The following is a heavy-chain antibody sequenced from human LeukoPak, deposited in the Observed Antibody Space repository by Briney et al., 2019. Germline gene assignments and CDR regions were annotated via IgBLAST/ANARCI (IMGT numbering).Heavy chain of an antibody. J-gene: IGHJ4*02. CDR1: GGSINTPNYY. D-gene: IGHD1-1*01. V-gene: IGHV4-39*07. Sequence: SETLSLTCTVSGGSINTPNYYWGWIRQTPGKGLEWIGSIYYSGSTYYNPSLKSRVTISVDTSKNQFSLKLSSVTAADTAVYYCARVYNPSAFDYWGQGTLVTVSS. CDR2: IYYSGST. CDR3: ARVYNPSAFDY.